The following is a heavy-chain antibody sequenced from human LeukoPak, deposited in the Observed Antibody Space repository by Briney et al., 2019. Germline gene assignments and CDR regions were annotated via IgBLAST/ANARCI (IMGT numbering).Heavy chain of an antibody. D-gene: IGHD5-18*01. CDR1: GGSISSYY. CDR2: IYYSGST. CDR3: ARVGYSYGYVDEDYFDY. J-gene: IGHJ4*02. V-gene: IGHV4-59*01. Sequence: SETLSLTCTVSGGSISSYYWSWIRQPPGKGLEWIGYIYYSGSTNYNPSLKSRVTISVDTSKNQFSLKLSSVTAADTAVYYCARVGYSYGYVDEDYFDYWGQGTLVTVSS.